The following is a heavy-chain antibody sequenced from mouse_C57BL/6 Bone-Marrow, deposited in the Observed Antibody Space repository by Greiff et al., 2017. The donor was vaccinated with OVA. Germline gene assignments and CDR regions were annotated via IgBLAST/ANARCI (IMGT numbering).Heavy chain of an antibody. CDR3: ARRGYGNGFDY. CDR1: GYTFTSYW. D-gene: IGHD2-10*02. J-gene: IGHJ2*01. Sequence: VQLQQPGAELVMPGASVKLSCKASGYTFTSYWMHWVKQRPGQGLEWIGEIDPSDSYTNYNQKFKGKSTLTVDKSSSTAYMQLSSLTSEDSAADYCARRGYGNGFDYWGQGTTLTVSS. CDR2: IDPSDSYT. V-gene: IGHV1-69*01.